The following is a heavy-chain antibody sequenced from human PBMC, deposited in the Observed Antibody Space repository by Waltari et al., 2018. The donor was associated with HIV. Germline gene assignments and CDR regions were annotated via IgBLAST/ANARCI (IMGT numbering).Heavy chain of an antibody. V-gene: IGHV3-11*01. D-gene: IGHD3-22*01. CDR3: ARQDYYDSSGYIFDY. Sequence: QVQLVESGGGLVKPGGSLRLSCAASGFTFSDYYMSWIRQAPGKGCGWVSCIRSNGSTIYYADSVKGRFTISRDNAKNALYLQMNSLRAEDTAVYYCARQDYYDSSGYIFDYWGQGTLVTVSS. CDR2: IRSNGSTI. CDR1: GFTFSDYY. J-gene: IGHJ4*02.